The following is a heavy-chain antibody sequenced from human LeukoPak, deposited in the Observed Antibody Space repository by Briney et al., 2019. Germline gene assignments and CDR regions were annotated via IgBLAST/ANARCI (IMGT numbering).Heavy chain of an antibody. D-gene: IGHD6-6*01. Sequence: GGSLRLSCAASGFTFSTYSMNWVRQTPGKGLEWVSYITSSSGTLDYADSVKGRFTISIDNAKNSLHLQMNSLRVEDTAVYYCARDRGGYSSSSTDYWGQGTLVTVSS. CDR1: GFTFSTYS. CDR3: ARDRGGYSSSSTDY. V-gene: IGHV3-48*01. CDR2: ITSSSGTL. J-gene: IGHJ4*02.